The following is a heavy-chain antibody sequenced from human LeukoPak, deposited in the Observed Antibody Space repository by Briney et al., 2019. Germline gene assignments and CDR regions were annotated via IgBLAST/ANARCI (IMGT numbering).Heavy chain of an antibody. D-gene: IGHD2-21*01. CDR2: IDWYDGK. Sequence: ESGPALVKPTQTLTLTCTFSGFSLSTSGMCVSWIRQPPGKALGWLARIDWYDGKYYSTSLKTRLTISKDTSKNQVVLTMTNMDPVDTATYYCARESDQYYFDYWGQGILVTVSS. J-gene: IGHJ4*02. CDR1: GFSLSTSGMC. CDR3: ARESDQYYFDY. V-gene: IGHV2-70*11.